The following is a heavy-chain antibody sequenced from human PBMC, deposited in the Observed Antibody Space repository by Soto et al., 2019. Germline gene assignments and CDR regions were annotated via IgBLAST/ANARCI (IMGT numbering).Heavy chain of an antibody. CDR3: ARGYCSGGSCLGGY. Sequence: GGALRLSCAASGFTFSSFGMHWVRQAPGKGPEWVAVIWNDGSNKYYADSVKGRFTISRDNSKKTLYLEMNSLRAEDTAVYYCARGYCSGGSCLGGYWGQGTLVTVSS. J-gene: IGHJ4*02. CDR1: GFTFSSFG. D-gene: IGHD2-15*01. V-gene: IGHV3-33*01. CDR2: IWNDGSNK.